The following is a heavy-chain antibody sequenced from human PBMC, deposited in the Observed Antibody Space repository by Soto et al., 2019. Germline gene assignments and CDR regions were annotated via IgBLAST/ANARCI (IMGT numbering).Heavy chain of an antibody. CDR2: IFWDDDK. V-gene: IGHV2-5*02. CDR3: ARILTATGGHFDS. Sequence: DSGPTLVNPAQTLTLTCSFSGFSLTTSGVGVGWVRQSPERTLEWLALIFWDDDKRYSPSLRSRLTIAKDTSKNQVVLTLTNVEPVDTATYYCARILTATGGHFDSWGQGALVTVSS. J-gene: IGHJ4*02. CDR1: GFSLTTSGVG. D-gene: IGHD2-8*02.